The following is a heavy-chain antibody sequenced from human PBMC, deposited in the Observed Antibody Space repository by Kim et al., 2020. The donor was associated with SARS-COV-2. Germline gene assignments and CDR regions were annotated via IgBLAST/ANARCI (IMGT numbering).Heavy chain of an antibody. J-gene: IGHJ3*02. V-gene: IGHV3-21*06. D-gene: IGHD3-22*01. CDR3: ATDYYDRPGDAFDI. CDR2: ISSSSAYI. CDR1: GFTFSNFS. Sequence: GGSLRLSCAVSGFTFSNFSMNWVRQAPGRGLEWVSSISSSSAYIFYADSVRGRFTISRDNAKNSLFLQMNSLRAEDTAMYFCATDYYDRPGDAFDIWGQG.